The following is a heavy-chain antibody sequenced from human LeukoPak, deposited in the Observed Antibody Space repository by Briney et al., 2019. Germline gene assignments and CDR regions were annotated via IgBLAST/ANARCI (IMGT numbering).Heavy chain of an antibody. Sequence: ASVKVSCKASGGTFSSYAISWVRQAPGQGLEWMGRIIPILGIANYAQKFQGRVTITADKSTSTAYMELSSLRSEDTAVYYCATDRGRDGYNAIDYWGQGTLVTVSS. V-gene: IGHV1-69*04. CDR2: IIPILGIA. CDR3: ATDRGRDGYNAIDY. CDR1: GGTFSSYA. D-gene: IGHD5-24*01. J-gene: IGHJ4*02.